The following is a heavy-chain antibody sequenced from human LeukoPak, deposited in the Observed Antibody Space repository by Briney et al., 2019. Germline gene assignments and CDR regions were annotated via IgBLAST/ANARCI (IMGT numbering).Heavy chain of an antibody. Sequence: GGSLRLSCAASGFTFSSYAMHWVRQAPGKGLEWVAVISYDGSNKYYADSVKGRFTISRDNSKNTLYLQMNSLRAEDTAVYYCARGEDYDFWSGYRSTGFDPWGQGTLVTVSS. J-gene: IGHJ5*02. CDR3: ARGEDYDFWSGYRSTGFDP. CDR1: GFTFSSYA. CDR2: ISYDGSNK. D-gene: IGHD3-3*01. V-gene: IGHV3-30*04.